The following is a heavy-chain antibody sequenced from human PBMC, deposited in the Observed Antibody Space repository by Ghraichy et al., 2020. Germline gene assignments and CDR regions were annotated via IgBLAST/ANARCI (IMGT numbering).Heavy chain of an antibody. CDR2: IYSGGST. CDR1: GFTVSSNY. CDR3: ARYGMEWFHYYYYGMDV. J-gene: IGHJ6*02. Sequence: GGSLRLSCAASGFTVSSNYMSWVRQAPGKGLEWVSVIYSGGSTYYADSVKGRFTISRDNSKNTLYLQMNSLRAEDTAVYYCARYGMEWFHYYYYGMDVWGQGTTVTVSS. D-gene: IGHD3-3*01. V-gene: IGHV3-66*01.